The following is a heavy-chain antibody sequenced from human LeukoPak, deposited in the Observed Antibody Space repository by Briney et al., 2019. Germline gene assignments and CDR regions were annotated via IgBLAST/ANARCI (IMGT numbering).Heavy chain of an antibody. D-gene: IGHD3-22*01. Sequence: TSETLSLTCTVSGGSISSGDYYWSWIRQPPGKGLEWIGNIYYSGSTYYNPSLKSRVTISVDTSKNQFSLKLSSVTAADTAVYYCARRDYYDSSGSSLFRHWGQGTLVTVSS. CDR2: IYYSGST. CDR3: ARRDYYDSSGSSLFRH. V-gene: IGHV4-30-4*08. J-gene: IGHJ1*01. CDR1: GGSISSGDYY.